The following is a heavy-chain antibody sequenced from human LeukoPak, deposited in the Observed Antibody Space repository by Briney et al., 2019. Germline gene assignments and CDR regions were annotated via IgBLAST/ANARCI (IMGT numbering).Heavy chain of an antibody. CDR3: ARHEAAVGRLDY. J-gene: IGHJ4*02. CDR1: GGSISTYY. D-gene: IGHD6-13*01. V-gene: IGHV4-59*08. Sequence: SSETLSLTCTVSGGSISTYYWSWIRQPPGKGLEWIGYMYNSGSTNYNPSLKSRVTISADTSKNRFSLRLTSVTAADTAVYYCARHEAAVGRLDYWGQGTLVTVSS. CDR2: MYNSGST.